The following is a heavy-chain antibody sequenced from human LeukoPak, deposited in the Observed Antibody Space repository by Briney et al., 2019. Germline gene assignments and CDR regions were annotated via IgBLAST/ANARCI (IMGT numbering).Heavy chain of an antibody. D-gene: IGHD3-10*01. J-gene: IGHJ3*02. CDR2: IRSKAYGGTT. CDR3: TTYVTGRGAFDM. V-gene: IGHV3-49*04. Sequence: GGSLRLSCAASGFTVSSNYMSWVRQAPGKGLEWVAFIRSKAYGGTTEYAASVKGRFTISRDDSKTIACLQMNSLKTEDTAVYYCTTYVTGRGAFDMWGQGTTVTVSS. CDR1: GFTVSSNY.